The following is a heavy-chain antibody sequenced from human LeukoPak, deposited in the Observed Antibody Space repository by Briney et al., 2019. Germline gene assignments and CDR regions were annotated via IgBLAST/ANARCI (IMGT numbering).Heavy chain of an antibody. CDR2: LYNTGNT. J-gene: IGHJ4*02. V-gene: IGHV3-53*01. Sequence: GGSLRLSCAASGFTVNSHYLGWVRQAPGEGLEWVSTLYNTGNTYYANSVKGRFSISRDNSKNTLFLQMNSLRAEDTAVYYCARLTPAAGRLYFVDWGPGTLVTVSS. D-gene: IGHD6-13*01. CDR1: GFTVNSHY. CDR3: ARLTPAAGRLYFVD.